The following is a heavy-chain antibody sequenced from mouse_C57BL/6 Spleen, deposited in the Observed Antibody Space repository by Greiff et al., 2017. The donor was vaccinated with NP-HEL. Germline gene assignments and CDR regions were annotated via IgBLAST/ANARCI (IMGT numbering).Heavy chain of an antibody. CDR3: ARALSLGYGELRDAMDY. D-gene: IGHD2-13*01. Sequence: QVQLQQPGAELVRPGSSVKLSCKASGYTFTSYWMHWVKQRPIQGLEWIGNIDPSDSETHYNQKFKDKATLTVDKSSSTAYMQLSSLTSEDSAVYYCARALSLGYGELRDAMDYWGQGTSVTVSS. V-gene: IGHV1-52*01. CDR2: IDPSDSET. J-gene: IGHJ4*01. CDR1: GYTFTSYW.